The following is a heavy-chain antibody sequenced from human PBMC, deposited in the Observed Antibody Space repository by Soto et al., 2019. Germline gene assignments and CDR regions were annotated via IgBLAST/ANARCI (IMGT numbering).Heavy chain of an antibody. Sequence: EVQLVESGGGLIQPGGSLRLSCAASEFTVSSNHMSWVRQAPGKGLEWVSVIYSGGSTYYADSVKGRFTISRDHSENTLYLQMNSLRAEDTAFYYCVSQSTYTFDYWGQGTLVTVSS. CDR3: VSQSTYTFDY. J-gene: IGHJ4*02. CDR1: EFTVSSNH. CDR2: IYSGGST. D-gene: IGHD3-16*01. V-gene: IGHV3-53*01.